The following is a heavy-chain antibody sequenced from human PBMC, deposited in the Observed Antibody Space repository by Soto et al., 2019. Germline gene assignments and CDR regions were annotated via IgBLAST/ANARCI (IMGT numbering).Heavy chain of an antibody. CDR3: AIGYMDWFDP. Sequence: SETLSLTCTVSGYSTSYYYWSWIRVAPGKGLEWIGSVYHSGSTNYNPSLKSRVTILRDSSKAQFSLKLNSATAADTAVYYCAIGYMDWFDPWGQGTLVTVSS. CDR2: VYHSGST. CDR1: GYSTSYYY. D-gene: IGHD2-2*02. V-gene: IGHV4-59*08. J-gene: IGHJ5*02.